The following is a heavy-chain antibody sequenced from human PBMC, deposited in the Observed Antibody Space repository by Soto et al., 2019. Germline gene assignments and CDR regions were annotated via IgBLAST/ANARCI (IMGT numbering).Heavy chain of an antibody. CDR2: IIPILGIA. CDR1: GGTFSSYT. Sequence: QVQLVQSGAEVKKPGSSVKVSCKASGGTFSSYTISWVRQAPGQGLEWMGRIIPILGIANYAQKFQGRVTITADKSARTADMELSSLRSEDTAVYYCAREEGVYYYDSSGYSKARNDAFDIWGQGTMVTVSS. V-gene: IGHV1-69*08. D-gene: IGHD3-22*01. CDR3: AREEGVYYYDSSGYSKARNDAFDI. J-gene: IGHJ3*02.